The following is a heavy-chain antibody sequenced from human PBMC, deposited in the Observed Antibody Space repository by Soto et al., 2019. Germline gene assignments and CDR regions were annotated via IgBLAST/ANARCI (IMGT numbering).Heavy chain of an antibody. CDR1: GGSISSYY. J-gene: IGHJ4*02. CDR3: TRDYYDSSGYYPKFDY. V-gene: IGHV4-59*01. CDR2: IYYSGST. Sequence: PSETLSLTCTVSGGSISSYYWSWIRQPPGKGLEWIGYIYYSGSTNYNPSLKSRVTISVDTSASTVYMELSSLRSEDTAVYFCTRDYYDSSGYYPKFDYWGQGTLVTVSS. D-gene: IGHD3-22*01.